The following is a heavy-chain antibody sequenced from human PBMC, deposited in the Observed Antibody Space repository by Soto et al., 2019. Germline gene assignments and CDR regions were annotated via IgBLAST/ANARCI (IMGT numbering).Heavy chain of an antibody. D-gene: IGHD6-19*01. CDR2: ISAYNGNT. V-gene: IGHV1-18*04. CDR3: ARDGRTVAGLYYYYGMDV. CDR1: GYTFTSYY. Sequence: ASVKVSCKASGYTFTSYYMHWVRQAPGQGLEWMGWISAYNGNTNYAQKLQGRVTMTTDTSTSTAYMELRSLRSDDTAVYYCARDGRTVAGLYYYYGMDVWGQGTTVTVSS. J-gene: IGHJ6*02.